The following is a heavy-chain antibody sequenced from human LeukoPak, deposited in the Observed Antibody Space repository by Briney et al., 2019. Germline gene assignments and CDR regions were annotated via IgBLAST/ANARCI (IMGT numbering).Heavy chain of an antibody. Sequence: PGGSLRLSCAASGFTFSSYGMHWVRQAPGKGLEWVAFIRYDGSNKYYADSVKGRFTSSRDNSKNTLYLQMNSLRAEDTAVYYCAKDYRPYCSSTSCTSMDVWGKGTTVTVSS. CDR1: GFTFSSYG. CDR2: IRYDGSNK. V-gene: IGHV3-30*02. CDR3: AKDYRPYCSSTSCTSMDV. J-gene: IGHJ6*04. D-gene: IGHD2-2*01.